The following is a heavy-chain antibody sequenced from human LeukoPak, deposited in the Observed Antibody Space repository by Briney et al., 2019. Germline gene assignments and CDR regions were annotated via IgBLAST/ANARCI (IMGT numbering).Heavy chain of an antibody. V-gene: IGHV2-5*05. CDR2: IYWDDDK. CDR3: AHWDAMIVKNYFDY. D-gene: IGHD3-22*01. CDR1: GFSLSTSGVG. Sequence: SGPTLVKPTQTLTLTSTFSGFSLSTSGVGVGWIRQPPGKALEWLALIYWDDDKRYGPSLKSRLTITKDTSKNQVVLTMTNMDPVDTATYYCAHWDAMIVKNYFDYWGQGTLVTVSS. J-gene: IGHJ4*02.